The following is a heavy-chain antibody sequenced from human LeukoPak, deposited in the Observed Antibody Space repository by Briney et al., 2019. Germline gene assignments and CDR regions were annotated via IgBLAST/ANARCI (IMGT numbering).Heavy chain of an antibody. V-gene: IGHV3-48*03. Sequence: PGGSLRLSCAASGFTFSSYEMNWVRQAPGKGLEWVSYISSSGSTIYYADSVKGRFTISRDNAKNSLYLQMNSLRAEDTALYYCARERGGYYYDSSGYYFDYWGQGTLVTVSS. J-gene: IGHJ4*02. CDR2: ISSSGSTI. CDR1: GFTFSSYE. D-gene: IGHD3-22*01. CDR3: ARERGGYYYDSSGYYFDY.